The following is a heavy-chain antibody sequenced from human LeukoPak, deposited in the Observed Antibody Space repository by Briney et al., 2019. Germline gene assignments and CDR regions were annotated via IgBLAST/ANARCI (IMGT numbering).Heavy chain of an antibody. CDR2: IYPGDSDT. V-gene: IGHV5-51*01. D-gene: IGHD2-2*01. J-gene: IGHJ6*03. Sequence: GESLKISCKGSGYSFTSYWIGWVRQMPGKGLEWMGLIYPGDSDTRYSPSFQGQVTISADKSISIAYLQWSSLKASDTAMYYCARHVVVVPDYYYYMDVWGKGTTVTVSS. CDR3: ARHVVVVPDYYYYMDV. CDR1: GYSFTSYW.